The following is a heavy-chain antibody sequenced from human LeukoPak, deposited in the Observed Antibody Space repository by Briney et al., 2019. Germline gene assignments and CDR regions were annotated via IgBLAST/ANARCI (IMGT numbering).Heavy chain of an antibody. D-gene: IGHD2-15*01. CDR2: ISGSGGST. V-gene: IGHV3-23*01. Sequence: PGGSLRLSCAASGFTFSSYAMSWVRQAPGKGLEWVSTISGSGGSTYYADSVKGRFTISRDNSKNTLYLQMNSLRAVDTAVYYCAKDRRYCSGGSCYSGYYYVMDVWGQGTTATVSS. CDR3: AKDRRYCSGGSCYSGYYYVMDV. J-gene: IGHJ6*02. CDR1: GFTFSSYA.